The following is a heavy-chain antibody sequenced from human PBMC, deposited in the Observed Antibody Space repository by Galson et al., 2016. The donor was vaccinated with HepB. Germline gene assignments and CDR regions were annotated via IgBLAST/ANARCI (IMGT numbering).Heavy chain of an antibody. CDR1: GGSLSSSDYY. Sequence: SETLSLTCAVSGGSLSSSDYYGGWIRQPPGKGPEWIGSVYYGGSNHYSPSLKSRVTISLDTSKNQLSLNLSSVTAADTAVYYCVRQRRYYDFWSGSYMSDAMDVWGQGTTVTVSS. J-gene: IGHJ6*02. CDR3: VRQRRYYDFWSGSYMSDAMDV. D-gene: IGHD3-3*01. V-gene: IGHV4-39*01. CDR2: VYYGGSN.